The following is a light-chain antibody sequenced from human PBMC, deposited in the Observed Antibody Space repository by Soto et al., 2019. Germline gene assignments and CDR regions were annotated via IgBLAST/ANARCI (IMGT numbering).Light chain of an antibody. CDR1: RSDVGGYNY. Sequence: QSALTQPASVSGSPGQSITISCTGTRSDVGGYNYVYWHQQHPAKAPQLMIYDVTNRPSGVSDRFSGSKSGNTASLTISGLQAEDEADYYCSSYTSSSTYVFGAGTKLTVL. CDR3: SSYTSSSTYV. J-gene: IGLJ1*01. CDR2: DVT. V-gene: IGLV2-14*01.